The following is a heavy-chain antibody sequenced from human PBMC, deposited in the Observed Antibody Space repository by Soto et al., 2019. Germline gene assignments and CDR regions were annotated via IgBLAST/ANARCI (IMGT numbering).Heavy chain of an antibody. D-gene: IGHD6-13*01. CDR1: GFTFSTYW. CDR3: ARDVAALEY. J-gene: IGHJ4*02. V-gene: IGHV3-7*03. CDR2: IKEDGSAE. Sequence: GWSLRLSCAASGFTFSTYWMSWVRQAPGKGLEWVAHIKEDGSAENYVDSVKGRFTISRDNAKNSLYLQINSLRVDDTAVYYCARDVAALEYWGQGA.